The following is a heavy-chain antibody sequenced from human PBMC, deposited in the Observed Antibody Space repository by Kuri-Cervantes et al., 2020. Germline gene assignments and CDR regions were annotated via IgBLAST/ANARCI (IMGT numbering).Heavy chain of an antibody. CDR1: GFTFSSYA. V-gene: IGHV3-30-3*01. J-gene: IGHJ3*02. Sequence: GGSLRHSCAASGFTFSSYAMHWVRQAPGKGLEWVAVISYDGSNKYYADSVKGRFTISRDNSKNTLYLQMNSLRAEDTAVYYCARGGPDAFDIWGQGTMVTVSS. CDR3: ARGGPDAFDI. CDR2: ISYDGSNK.